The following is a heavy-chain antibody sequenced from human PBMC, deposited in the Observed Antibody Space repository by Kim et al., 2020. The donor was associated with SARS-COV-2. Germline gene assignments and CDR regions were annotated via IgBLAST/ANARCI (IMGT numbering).Heavy chain of an antibody. V-gene: IGHV3-30*01. J-gene: IGHJ4*02. Sequence: SVKGQFTISRDNSKNTLYLQMNSLRAEDTAVYYCARGQGGGGWYFRAFDYWGQGTLVTVSS. D-gene: IGHD6-19*01. CDR3: ARGQGGGGWYFRAFDY.